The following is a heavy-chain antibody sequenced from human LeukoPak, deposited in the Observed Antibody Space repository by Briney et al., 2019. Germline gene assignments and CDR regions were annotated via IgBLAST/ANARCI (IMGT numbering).Heavy chain of an antibody. D-gene: IGHD3-10*01. Sequence: GESLRLSCAASGFTVSSNYMSWVRQAPGRGLEWVSVIYSGGSTYYADSVKGRFTISRDNSKNTLYLQMNSLRAEDTAVYYCARSSVLWFGELPTPDYWGQGTLVTVSS. J-gene: IGHJ4*02. CDR1: GFTVSSNY. CDR2: IYSGGST. V-gene: IGHV3-66*01. CDR3: ARSSVLWFGELPTPDY.